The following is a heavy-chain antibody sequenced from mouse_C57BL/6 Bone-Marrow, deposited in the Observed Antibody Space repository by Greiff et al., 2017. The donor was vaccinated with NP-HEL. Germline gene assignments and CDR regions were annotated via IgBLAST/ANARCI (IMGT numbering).Heavy chain of an antibody. CDR1: GFTFSSYG. V-gene: IGHV5-6*01. J-gene: IGHJ3*01. CDR3: ARGVYYGSSYWFAY. D-gene: IGHD1-1*01. CDR2: ISSGGSYT. Sequence: EVQLVESGGDLVKPGGSLKLSCAASGFTFSSYGMSWVRQTPDKRLEWVATISSGGSYTYYPDSVKGRFTISRDNAKNTQYLQMSSLKSEDTAMYYCARGVYYGSSYWFAYWGQGTLVTVSA.